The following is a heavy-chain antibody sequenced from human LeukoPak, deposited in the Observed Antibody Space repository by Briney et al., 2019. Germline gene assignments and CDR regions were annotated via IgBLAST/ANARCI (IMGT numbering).Heavy chain of an antibody. J-gene: IGHJ6*03. CDR2: ISSSSSYI. V-gene: IGHV3-21*01. CDR3: ASRAYYYYYMDV. Sequence: PGGSLRLSCAASGFTFSSYSVNWVRQAPGKGLEWVSSISSSSSYIYYADSVKGRFTISRDNAKNSLYLQMNSLRAEDTAVYYCASRAYYYYYMDVWGKGTTVTVSS. CDR1: GFTFSSYS.